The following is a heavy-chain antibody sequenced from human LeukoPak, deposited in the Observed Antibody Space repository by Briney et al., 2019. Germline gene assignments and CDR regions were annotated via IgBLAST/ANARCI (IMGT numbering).Heavy chain of an antibody. CDR2: IDHRGNT. CDR1: GGSINKYY. Sequence: SETLSLTCLVSGGSINKYYWSWFRQPPGKGLEWIGYIDHRGNTNYNPSLKSRVTMSVDTSKNQFSLKLSSVTAADTAVYYCAIDGTRAYRGQGTLVTVSS. D-gene: IGHD1-26*01. V-gene: IGHV4-59*12. CDR3: AIDGTRAY. J-gene: IGHJ4*02.